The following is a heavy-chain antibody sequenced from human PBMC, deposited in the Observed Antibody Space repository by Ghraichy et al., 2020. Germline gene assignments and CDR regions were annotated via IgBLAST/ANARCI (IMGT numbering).Heavy chain of an antibody. CDR1: GFTFSSYG. CDR2: IRYDGSNK. V-gene: IGHV3-30*02. J-gene: IGHJ6*02. Sequence: GESLNISCAASGFTFSSYGMHWVRQAPGKGLEWVAFIRYDGSNKYYADSVKGRFTISRDNSKNTLYLQMNSLRADDTAVYYCAKAQDLYGRDLYYYYGVDVWGQGTTVTVSS. CDR3: AKAQDLYGRDLYYYYGVDV. D-gene: IGHD3-10*01.